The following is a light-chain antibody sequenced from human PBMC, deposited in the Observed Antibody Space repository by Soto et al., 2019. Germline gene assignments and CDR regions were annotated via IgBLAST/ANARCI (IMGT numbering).Light chain of an antibody. CDR2: EVS. Sequence: QSALTQPASVSGSPGQSITISCTGTSSDVGSYNLVSWYQQHPGKAPKLMIYEVSKRPSGVSNRFSGSKSGNTASLTISGLQAEDESDYYCCSYAGNSTSVYVFGTGTEVTVL. CDR1: SSDVGSYNL. V-gene: IGLV2-23*02. CDR3: CSYAGNSTSVYV. J-gene: IGLJ1*01.